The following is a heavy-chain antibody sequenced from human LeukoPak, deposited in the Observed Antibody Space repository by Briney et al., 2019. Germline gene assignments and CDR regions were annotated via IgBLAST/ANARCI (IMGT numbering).Heavy chain of an antibody. Sequence: GGSLRLSCAASGFTFSSYSMNWVRQAPGKGLEWVSSISSSSSYIYYADSVKGRFTISRDNAKNTLYLQMNSLRAEDTAVYYCARPTGSSWQYYFDYWGQGTLVTVSS. CDR3: ARPTGSSWQYYFDY. J-gene: IGHJ4*02. CDR2: ISSSSSYI. V-gene: IGHV3-21*01. CDR1: GFTFSSYS. D-gene: IGHD6-13*01.